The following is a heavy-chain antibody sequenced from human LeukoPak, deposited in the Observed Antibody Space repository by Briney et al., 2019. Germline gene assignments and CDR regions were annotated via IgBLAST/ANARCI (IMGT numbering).Heavy chain of an antibody. CDR3: ASGSTLDY. D-gene: IGHD3-10*01. CDR1: GFTFSNYW. CDR2: IKQDGSEK. Sequence: GGSLRLSCAASGFTFSNYWMNWVRQAPGKGLEWVANIKQDGSEKYYVDSVKGRFTISRDNAKNSVYLEMNTLRAEDTALYYCASGSTLDYWGQGTLDTVSS. V-gene: IGHV3-7*01. J-gene: IGHJ4*02.